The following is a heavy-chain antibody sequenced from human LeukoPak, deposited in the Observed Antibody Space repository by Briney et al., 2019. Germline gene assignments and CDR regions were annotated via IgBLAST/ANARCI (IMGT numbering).Heavy chain of an antibody. CDR2: ISSSSSTI. CDR1: GFTFSSYS. V-gene: IGHV3-48*04. CDR3: ASRPLRGYSGYDFDY. J-gene: IGHJ4*02. Sequence: GGSLRLSCAASGFTFSSYSMNWVRQAPGKGLEWVSYISSSSSTIYYADSVKGRFTISRDNAKNSLYLQMNSLRAEDTAVYYCASRPLRGYSGYDFDYWGQGTLVTVSS. D-gene: IGHD5-12*01.